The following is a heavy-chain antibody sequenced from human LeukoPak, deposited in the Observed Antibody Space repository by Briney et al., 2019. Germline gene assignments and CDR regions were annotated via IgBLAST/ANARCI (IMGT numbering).Heavy chain of an antibody. CDR3: ARGLRYGDKYDY. V-gene: IGHV4-34*01. CDR2: INHSGST. CDR1: GGSFSGYY. Sequence: PSETLSLTCAVYGGSFSGYYWSWTRQPPGKGLEWIGEINHSGSTNYNPSLKSRVTISVDTSKNQFSLKLSSVTAADTAVYYCARGLRYGDKYDYWGQGTLVTVSS. D-gene: IGHD4-23*01. J-gene: IGHJ4*02.